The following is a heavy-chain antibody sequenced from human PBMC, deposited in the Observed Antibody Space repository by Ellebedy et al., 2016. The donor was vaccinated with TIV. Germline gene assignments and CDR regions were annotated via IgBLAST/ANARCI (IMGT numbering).Heavy chain of an antibody. CDR3: TKGPRPRGSYYFDF. CDR2: ISGTGDDT. V-gene: IGHV3-23*01. Sequence: GGSLRLSCAASGFIFSSCSVGWVRQAPGKGLERVSDISGTGDDTYYLDSVRGRFTISRDNFKNTLFLEMNNLRGEDTATYYCTKGPRPRGSYYFDFWGQGTPVTVSS. CDR1: GFIFSSCS. J-gene: IGHJ4*02. D-gene: IGHD1-26*01.